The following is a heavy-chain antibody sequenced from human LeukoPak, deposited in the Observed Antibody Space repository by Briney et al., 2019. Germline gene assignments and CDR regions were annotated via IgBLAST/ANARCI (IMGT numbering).Heavy chain of an antibody. Sequence: ASVTVSCTASGYTFTSYGVSWVRQAPGQGLEWMGWISAYNVNTNYAQKLQGRVTMTTDTSTSTAYMELRSLRSDDTAVYYCARDYGDYVVDYWGQGTLVTVSS. CDR2: ISAYNVNT. D-gene: IGHD4-17*01. CDR3: ARDYGDYVVDY. J-gene: IGHJ4*02. CDR1: GYTFTSYG. V-gene: IGHV1-18*01.